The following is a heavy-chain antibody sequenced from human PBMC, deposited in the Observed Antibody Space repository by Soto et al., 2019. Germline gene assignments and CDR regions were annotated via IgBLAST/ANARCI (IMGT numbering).Heavy chain of an antibody. D-gene: IGHD3-9*01. J-gene: IGHJ3*02. Sequence: PGGSLRLSCAASGFTVSSNYMSWVRHAPGKGLEWVSVIYSGGSTYYADSVKGRFTISRDNAKNSLYLQMNSLRVEDTAIYYCANDVNYFVPNDLYYDAFDIWGPGTLVTVSS. V-gene: IGHV3-53*01. CDR1: GFTVSSNY. CDR3: ANDVNYFVPNDLYYDAFDI. CDR2: IYSGGST.